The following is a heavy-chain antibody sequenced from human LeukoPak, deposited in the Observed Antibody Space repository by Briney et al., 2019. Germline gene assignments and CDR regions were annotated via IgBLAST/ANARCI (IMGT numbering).Heavy chain of an antibody. D-gene: IGHD6-13*01. Sequence: PGGSLRLSSAASGFTFSSYAMHWVRQAPGKGLEWVAFISYDGSEKYYADSVKGRFTISRDNSNNTLYLQIHSLRAEDTAVYYCAKVWGYSSSWRPNDYWGQGTLVTVSS. J-gene: IGHJ4*02. CDR2: ISYDGSEK. CDR1: GFTFSSYA. CDR3: AKVWGYSSSWRPNDY. V-gene: IGHV3-30*04.